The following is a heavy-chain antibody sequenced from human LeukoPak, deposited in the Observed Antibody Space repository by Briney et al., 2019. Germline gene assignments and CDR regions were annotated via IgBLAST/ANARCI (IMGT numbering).Heavy chain of an antibody. V-gene: IGHV3-7*01. CDR1: GFTFSRSW. CDR3: VGAPNYAYFDY. Sequence: GGSLRLSCAASGFTFSRSWMTWVRQAPGKGLEWVANIKHDGSEKYYVDSVKGRFTISRDNAKNSLYLQRNSLRAEDTAVYYCVGAPNYAYFDYWGQGTLITVSS. CDR2: IKHDGSEK. J-gene: IGHJ4*02. D-gene: IGHD4/OR15-4a*01.